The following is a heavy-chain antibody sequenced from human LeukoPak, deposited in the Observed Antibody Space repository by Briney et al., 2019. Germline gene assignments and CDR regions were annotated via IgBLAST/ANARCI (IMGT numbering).Heavy chain of an antibody. CDR3: CRLLQNWFDP. V-gene: IGHV3-49*04. J-gene: IGHJ5*02. Sequence: GGSLRLSCAASGCTFYDYAVSGVRQARGRGLEGVSFIRSKAYGATTEYAASVKGRFTISRDDSKNIAYLQMNSLKTEDTAVYYCCRLLQNWFDPWGQGTLVTVSS. CDR1: GCTFYDYA. CDR2: IRSKAYGATT.